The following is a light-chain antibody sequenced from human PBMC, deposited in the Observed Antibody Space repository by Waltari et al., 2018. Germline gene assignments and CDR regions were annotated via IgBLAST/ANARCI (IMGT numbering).Light chain of an antibody. CDR2: EVN. CDR1: SSDVGSYNL. V-gene: IGLV2-14*02. CDR3: SSFTSRTTVI. Sequence: QSALTQPASVSGSPGQSITISCTGASSDVGSYNLVSWYRQHPVKAPKLVFYEVNRRPSGVSHRFSGSKSGNTASLTISGLQTEGEADYYCSSFTSRTTVIFGGGTKLTVL. J-gene: IGLJ2*01.